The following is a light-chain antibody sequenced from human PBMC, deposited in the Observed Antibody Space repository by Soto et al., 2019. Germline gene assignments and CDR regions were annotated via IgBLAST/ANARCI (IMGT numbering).Light chain of an antibody. CDR1: QTIGRNY. V-gene: IGKV3-20*01. CDR2: GAS. Sequence: ELALTQSPGTLSLSPGERATLSCRASQTIGRNYLAWYQQKPGQAPRLLIYGASSRVTGIPDRFSASGSGTDFTLTISRLEPEDFAMFYCQQYDTEPLTFGGGTNVVVK. J-gene: IGKJ4*01. CDR3: QQYDTEPLT.